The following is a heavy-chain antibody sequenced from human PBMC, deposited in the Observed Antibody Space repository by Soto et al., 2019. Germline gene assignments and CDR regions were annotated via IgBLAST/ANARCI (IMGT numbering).Heavy chain of an antibody. D-gene: IGHD3-10*01. V-gene: IGHV2-26*01. Sequence: QVTLKESGPVLVKPTETLTLTCTVSGFSLSDGRTGVSWIRQPPGKALEWLAHIFSDDEKSYSTSLKSRLTISKDTSKSQVVLSMTNVDPADTATYYCARSPTYYYGSGTTYYFYAMDVWGQGTTVTVSS. CDR3: ARSPTYYYGSGTTYYFYAMDV. CDR1: GFSLSDGRTG. J-gene: IGHJ6*02. CDR2: IFSDDEK.